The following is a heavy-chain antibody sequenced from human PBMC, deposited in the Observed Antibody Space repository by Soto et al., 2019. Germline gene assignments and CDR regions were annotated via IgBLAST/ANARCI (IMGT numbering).Heavy chain of an antibody. D-gene: IGHD1-26*01. CDR2: MHYSGNT. CDR1: GGSIGSYY. J-gene: IGHJ6*02. Sequence: QVPLQESGPGLVKPSETLSLTCVVSGGSIGSYYWSWIRQPPGKGLECVVYMHYSGNTESNPSLNARVTVSVDTCTNQVSRKLRSVTAADRAVYYCGGAFGGSFGRCYPWVVDVWGQGTTVTVSS. CDR3: GGAFGGSFGRCYPWVVDV. V-gene: IGHV4-59*01.